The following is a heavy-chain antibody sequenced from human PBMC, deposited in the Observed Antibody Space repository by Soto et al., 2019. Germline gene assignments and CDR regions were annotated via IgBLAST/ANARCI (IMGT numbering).Heavy chain of an antibody. CDR2: ISGSGGST. CDR1: GFTFSSYA. J-gene: IGHJ4*02. CDR3: AKYSSGWYYPFDY. Sequence: EVQLLESGGGLVQPGGSLRLSCAASGFTFSSYAMSWVRQAPGKGLEWVSAISGSGGSTYYADSVKGRFTISRDNSKNTLYLQMNSLRAEDTAVYCCAKYSSGWYYPFDYWGQGTLVTVSS. D-gene: IGHD6-19*01. V-gene: IGHV3-23*01.